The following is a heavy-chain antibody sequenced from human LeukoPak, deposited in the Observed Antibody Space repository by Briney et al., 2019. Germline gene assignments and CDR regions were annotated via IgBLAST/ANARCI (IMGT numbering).Heavy chain of an antibody. Sequence: GGSLRLSCAASGFTVSTNYMSWVRQAPGKGLEWVSVVYADGSTYYADSVKGRFSISRDNSKNTLFLQMSSLRAEDTAVYYCAKFPDLKIAAAGFFDYWGQGTLVTVSS. D-gene: IGHD6-13*01. J-gene: IGHJ4*02. CDR1: GFTVSTNY. CDR2: VYADGST. CDR3: AKFPDLKIAAAGFFDY. V-gene: IGHV3-53*01.